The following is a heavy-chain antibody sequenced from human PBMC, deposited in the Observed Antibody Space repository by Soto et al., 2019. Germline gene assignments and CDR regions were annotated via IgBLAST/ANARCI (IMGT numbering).Heavy chain of an antibody. D-gene: IGHD6-13*01. CDR1: GFTFSSYA. Sequence: GGSLRLSCAASGFTFSSYAMRWVRQAPGKGLEWVSAISGIGGSTYYADSVKGRFTISRDNSKNTLYLQMNSLRAEDTAVYYCARASSWFVTDYWGQGTLVTVSS. CDR3: ARASSWFVTDY. CDR2: ISGIGGST. V-gene: IGHV3-23*01. J-gene: IGHJ4*02.